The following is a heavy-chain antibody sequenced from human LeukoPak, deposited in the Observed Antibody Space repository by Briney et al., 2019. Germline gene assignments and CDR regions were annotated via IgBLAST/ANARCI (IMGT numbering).Heavy chain of an antibody. CDR2: IYHSGNT. J-gene: IGHJ4*02. CDR3: ARLNGSFLVY. Sequence: SETLSLTCTVSGGSISSYYWSWIRQPPGKGLEWIGYIYHSGNTKYNPSLKSRVTILIDTSKNQFSLKLSSVTAADTAVYYCARLNGSFLVYWGQGTLVTVSS. D-gene: IGHD1-26*01. V-gene: IGHV4-59*01. CDR1: GGSISSYY.